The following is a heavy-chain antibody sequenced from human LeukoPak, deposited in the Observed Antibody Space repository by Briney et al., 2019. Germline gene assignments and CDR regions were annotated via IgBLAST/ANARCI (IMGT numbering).Heavy chain of an antibody. J-gene: IGHJ4*02. CDR3: ARDPDTSGSYAYDI. V-gene: IGHV3-48*03. CDR2: ILNSGTTT. Sequence: GGSLRLSCAASGFTFSSYEMNWVRQAPGKALEWVSYILNSGTTTYYADSVKGRFTISRDNAKNSLYLQMNSLRAEDTAVYYCARDPDTSGSYAYDIWGQGTLVTVSS. D-gene: IGHD3-16*01. CDR1: GFTFSSYE.